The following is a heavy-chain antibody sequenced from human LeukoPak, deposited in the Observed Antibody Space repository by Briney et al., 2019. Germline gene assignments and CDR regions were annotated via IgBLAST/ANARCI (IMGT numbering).Heavy chain of an antibody. CDR3: AKLQSDGLRTYYGMDV. CDR1: GGSISSGGYY. J-gene: IGHJ6*02. V-gene: IGHV4-61*08. Sequence: SQTLSLTCTVSGGSISSGGYYWSWIRQPPGKGLEWIGYIYYSGSSNYNPSLKSRVTISVDTSKNQFSLKLSSVTAADTAVYYCAKLQSDGLRTYYGMDVWGQGTTVTVSS. D-gene: IGHD4-23*01. CDR2: IYYSGSS.